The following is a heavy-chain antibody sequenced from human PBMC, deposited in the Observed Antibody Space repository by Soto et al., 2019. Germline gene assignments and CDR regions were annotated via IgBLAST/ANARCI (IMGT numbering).Heavy chain of an antibody. D-gene: IGHD2-2*01. CDR3: ARDWTGIVVVPAAYDY. Sequence: GGSLRLSCAASGFTFSSYSMNWVRQAPGKGLEWVSYISSSSSTIYYADSVKGRFTISRDNAKNSLYLQMNSLRAEDTAVYYCARDWTGIVVVPAAYDYWGQGTLVTVSS. CDR2: ISSSSSTI. V-gene: IGHV3-48*01. J-gene: IGHJ4*02. CDR1: GFTFSSYS.